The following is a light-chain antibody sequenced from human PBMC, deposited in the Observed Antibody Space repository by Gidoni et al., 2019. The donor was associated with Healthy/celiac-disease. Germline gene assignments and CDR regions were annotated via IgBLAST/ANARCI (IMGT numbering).Light chain of an antibody. CDR3: QQYGSSPQT. J-gene: IGKJ2*01. CDR2: GAS. CDR1: QSVSSSY. Sequence: EIVLTQAPGTLSLSPGERATLPCRASQSVSSSYLAWYQQKPGQAPRLLIYGASSRAPGIPDRFSGGGSGTDLTLTISRLEHEDLAVYYCQQYGSSPQTFGQGTKLEIK. V-gene: IGKV3-20*01.